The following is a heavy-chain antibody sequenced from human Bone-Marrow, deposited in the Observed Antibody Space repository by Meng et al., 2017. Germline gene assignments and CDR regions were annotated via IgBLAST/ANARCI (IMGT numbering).Heavy chain of an antibody. D-gene: IGHD2-2*01. CDR1: GYTLASYA. Sequence: VQPVRSWVELRKPGASWKVACQASGYTLASYAINWVRPAPGQGLEWMGWIDTKTGSPRYAQGFKGRLVFSSYTSVSTAYLQISGLKADDTAVYYCTRDGYSDCIRTSCFDYWGQGTLVTVSS. J-gene: IGHJ4*02. CDR3: TRDGYSDCIRTSCFDY. CDR2: IDTKTGSP. V-gene: IGHV7-4-1*02.